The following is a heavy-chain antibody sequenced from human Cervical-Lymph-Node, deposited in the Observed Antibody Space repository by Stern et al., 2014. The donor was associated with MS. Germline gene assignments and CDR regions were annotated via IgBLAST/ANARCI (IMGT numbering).Heavy chain of an antibody. CDR1: GYTFISYY. CDR3: AREVAGHRLGMMDV. CDR2: INPSGGST. Sequence: QVLLVQSGAEVKKPGASVKVSCKASGYTFISYYLHGVRQAPGQGLEWMGIINPSGGSTSDAQKFQGRVTMTRDTSTSTVYMELRSLRSDDTAVYYCAREVAGHRLGMMDVWGQGTTVTVSS. J-gene: IGHJ6*02. D-gene: IGHD6-19*01. V-gene: IGHV1-46*01.